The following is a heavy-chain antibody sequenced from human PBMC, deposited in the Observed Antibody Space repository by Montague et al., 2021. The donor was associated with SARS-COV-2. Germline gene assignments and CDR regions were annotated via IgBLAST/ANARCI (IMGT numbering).Heavy chain of an antibody. V-gene: IGHV4-59*01. J-gene: IGHJ4*02. CDR2: IYYTGET. CDR3: ARSWCGYVDK. D-gene: IGHD3-3*01. CDR1: GGSIRSYY. Sequence: SETLSLTCSFSGGSIRSYYWSWIRLPPGKPLEWLGYIYYTGETNHNPSLKSRVTISVDTSRSQFSLRLTSVTAADTAVYFCARSWCGYVDKWGQGTLVTVSS.